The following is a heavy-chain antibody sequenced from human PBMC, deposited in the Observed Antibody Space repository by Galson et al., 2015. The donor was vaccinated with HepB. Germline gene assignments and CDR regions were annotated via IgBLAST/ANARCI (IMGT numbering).Heavy chain of an antibody. CDR2: ITTGDGNT. V-gene: IGHV1-3*04. J-gene: IGHJ6*02. D-gene: IGHD3-10*01. CDR1: GYSFTSYS. CDR3: ARDRITIVRGLLDYYFGMDV. Sequence: SVKVSCKASGYSFTSYSIHWVRQAPGQRLEWMGWITTGDGNTKYSQKFQDRLTITRDRAASTAYMELRSLRSEDKAIYYCARDRITIVRGLLDYYFGMDVWGQGTTVTVSS.